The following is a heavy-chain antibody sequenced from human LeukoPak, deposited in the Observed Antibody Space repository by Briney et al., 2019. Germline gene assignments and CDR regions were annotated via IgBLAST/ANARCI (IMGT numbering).Heavy chain of an antibody. CDR1: GYTFTGYY. D-gene: IGHD2-2*01. CDR2: INPNSGGT. V-gene: IGHV1-2*02. CDR3: AGAALVANDAFDI. Sequence: ASVKVSCKASGYTFTGYYMHWVRQAPGQGLEWMGWINPNSGGTNYAQKFQGRVTMTRDTSISTAYMELSRLRSDDTAVYYCAGAALVANDAFDIWGQGTMVTVPS. J-gene: IGHJ3*02.